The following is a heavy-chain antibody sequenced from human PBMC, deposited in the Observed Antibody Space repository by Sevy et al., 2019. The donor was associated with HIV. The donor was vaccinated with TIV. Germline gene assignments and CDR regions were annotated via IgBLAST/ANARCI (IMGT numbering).Heavy chain of an antibody. V-gene: IGHV3-30*02. CDR3: AKDLEGYDSRGYLPFDY. Sequence: GGSLRLSCAASGFTFSSYGMHWVRQAPGKGLEWVAFIRYDGSNKYYADSVKGRFTISRDNSKNTLYLQMNSLRAEDTAVYYCAKDLEGYDSRGYLPFDYWGQGTLVTVSS. J-gene: IGHJ4*02. CDR1: GFTFSSYG. CDR2: IRYDGSNK. D-gene: IGHD3-22*01.